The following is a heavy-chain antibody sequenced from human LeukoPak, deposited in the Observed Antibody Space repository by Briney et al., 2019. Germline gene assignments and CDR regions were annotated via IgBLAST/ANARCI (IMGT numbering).Heavy chain of an antibody. D-gene: IGHD2-8*01. CDR2: ISGGST. J-gene: IGHJ4*02. Sequence: GGSLRLSCAASGFTVSSNEMSWVRQAPGKGLEWVSSISGGSTYYADSRKGRFTISRDNSKNTLHLQMNSLRAEDTAVYYCAKDPDCTSGICYTFFDYWGQGTLVTVSS. V-gene: IGHV3-38-3*01. CDR3: AKDPDCTSGICYTFFDY. CDR1: GFTVSSNE.